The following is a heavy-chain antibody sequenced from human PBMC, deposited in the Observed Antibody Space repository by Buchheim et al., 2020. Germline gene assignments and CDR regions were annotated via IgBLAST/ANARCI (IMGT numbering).Heavy chain of an antibody. CDR1: GFSFSTSW. V-gene: IGHV3-74*01. CDR2: INSDGSGT. CDR3: TRDSTAGSYDY. Sequence: EVQLVESGGGLVQPGGSLRLSCAASGFSFSTSWMHWVRQAPGKGLVWVSRINSDGSGTIYADSVQGRFTLSSDHAKNTLFLQMNSLRAEDTAIYYCTRDSTAGSYDYWGQGTL. J-gene: IGHJ4*02. D-gene: IGHD3-10*01.